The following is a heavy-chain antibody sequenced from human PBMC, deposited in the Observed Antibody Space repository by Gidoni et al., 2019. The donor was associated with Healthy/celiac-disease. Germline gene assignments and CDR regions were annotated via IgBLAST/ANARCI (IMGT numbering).Heavy chain of an antibody. J-gene: IGHJ4*02. Sequence: SGFSVSSNYMSWVRRAPGKGLVWGAVIYSGGSTYYADSAMGSFTISRDNAKNTLYLQMNSLRAEDTAVYYCARAPGIAVAGLFDYWGQGTLVTVSS. CDR2: IYSGGST. D-gene: IGHD6-19*01. CDR3: ARAPGIAVAGLFDY. V-gene: IGHV3-66*01. CDR1: GFSVSSNY.